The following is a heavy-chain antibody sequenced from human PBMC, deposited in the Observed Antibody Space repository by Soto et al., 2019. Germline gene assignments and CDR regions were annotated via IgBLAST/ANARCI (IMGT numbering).Heavy chain of an antibody. CDR1: GFTFSSYA. CDR3: AKSGYSYGRFDY. Sequence: GGSLRLSCAASGFTFSSYALSWVRQAPGKGLEWVSAISGSGGNTYYADSVKGRFTISRDNSKNTLYLQMNSLGAEDTAVYYCAKSGYSYGRFDYWGQGTLVTVSS. V-gene: IGHV3-23*01. D-gene: IGHD5-18*01. CDR2: ISGSGGNT. J-gene: IGHJ4*02.